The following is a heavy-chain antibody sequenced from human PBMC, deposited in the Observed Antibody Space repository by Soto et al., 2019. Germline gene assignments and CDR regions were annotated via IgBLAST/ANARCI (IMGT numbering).Heavy chain of an antibody. CDR1: GGSISSYS. Sequence: SETLSLTCSVPGGSISSYSWRWIRQPPGKGLEWIGYIYYSGSTNYNPSLKSRVTISVDTSKNQFSLKLSSVTAADTAVYYCARDRKQWLGYYYYGMDVWGQGTTVTVSS. J-gene: IGHJ6*02. V-gene: IGHV4-59*01. CDR3: ARDRKQWLGYYYYGMDV. CDR2: IYYSGST. D-gene: IGHD6-19*01.